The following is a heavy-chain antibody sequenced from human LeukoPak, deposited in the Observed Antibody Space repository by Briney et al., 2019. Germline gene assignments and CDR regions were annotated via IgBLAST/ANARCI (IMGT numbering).Heavy chain of an antibody. J-gene: IGHJ4*02. D-gene: IGHD6-13*01. CDR2: ISYDGSNK. V-gene: IGHV3-30-3*02. Sequence: PGGSLRLSCAASGFTFSSYAMHWVRQAPGKGLEWVAVISYDGSNKYYADSVKGRFTISRDNSKNTLYLQMNSLRAEDTAVYYCAKHYPAAGTSFDYWGQGTLVTVSS. CDR1: GFTFSSYA. CDR3: AKHYPAAGTSFDY.